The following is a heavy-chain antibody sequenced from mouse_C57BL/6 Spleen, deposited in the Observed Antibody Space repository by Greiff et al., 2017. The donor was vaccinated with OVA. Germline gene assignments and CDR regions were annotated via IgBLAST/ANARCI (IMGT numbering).Heavy chain of an antibody. J-gene: IGHJ2*01. CDR2: LNPNNGGT. CDR1: GYTFTDYN. CDR3: ARSLCITTVVSPFDY. V-gene: IGHV1-18*01. Sequence: EVQLVESGPELVKPGASVKIPCKASGYTFTDYNMDWVQQSPGKSLEWIGDLNPNNGGTIYNQKFKGRATLTVDNSSSPAYMELRSLTTEDTAVYYCARSLCITTVVSPFDYWGKGTTLTVSS. D-gene: IGHD1-1*01.